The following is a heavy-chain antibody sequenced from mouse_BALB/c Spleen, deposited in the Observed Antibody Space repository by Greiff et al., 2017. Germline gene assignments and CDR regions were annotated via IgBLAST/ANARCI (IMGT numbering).Heavy chain of an antibody. CDR2: ISTYYGDA. CDR3: ARTYGNYLAMDY. D-gene: IGHD2-10*02. J-gene: IGHJ4*01. V-gene: IGHV1S137*01. Sequence: QVQLLQSGAELVRPGVSVKISCKGSGYTFTDYAMHWVKQSHAKSLEWIGVISTYYGDASYNQKFKGKATMTVDKSSSTAYMELARLTSEDSAIYYCARTYGNYLAMDYWGQGTSVTVSS. CDR1: GYTFTDYA.